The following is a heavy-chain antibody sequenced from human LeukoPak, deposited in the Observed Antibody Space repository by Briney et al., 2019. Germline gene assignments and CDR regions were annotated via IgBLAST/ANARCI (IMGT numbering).Heavy chain of an antibody. D-gene: IGHD3-10*01. J-gene: IGHJ4*02. V-gene: IGHV3-33*01. Sequence: GGSLRLSCAASGFTFSNYCMHWVRQAPGKGLEWVAVIWYDGSNKYYADSVKGRFTISRDNSKNTLYLQMNSLRDEDTALYYCARDNYNGSGTYYSNFDYWGQGTLVTVSS. CDR2: IWYDGSNK. CDR3: ARDNYNGSGTYYSNFDY. CDR1: GFTFSNYC.